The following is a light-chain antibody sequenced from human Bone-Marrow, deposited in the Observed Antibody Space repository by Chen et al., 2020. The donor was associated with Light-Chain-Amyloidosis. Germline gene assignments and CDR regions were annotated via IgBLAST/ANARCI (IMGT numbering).Light chain of an antibody. Sequence: QSVLTQPPSVSGIPGQTVTISCSGSRSNIESHYVHWYQQLPGTAPRLLIYRNNQRPSGVPARFSGAKSGTSASLVITGLRSEDEADYYCAAWDDDLSGQFGGGTKLTVL. CDR1: RSNIESHY. CDR2: RNN. V-gene: IGLV1-47*01. J-gene: IGLJ3*02. CDR3: AAWDDDLSGQ.